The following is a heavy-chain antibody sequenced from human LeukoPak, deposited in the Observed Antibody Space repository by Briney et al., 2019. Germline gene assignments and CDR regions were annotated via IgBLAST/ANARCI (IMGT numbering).Heavy chain of an antibody. CDR2: INPNSGGT. CDR1: GYTFTGYY. V-gene: IGHV1-2*02. Sequence: GASVKVSCKASGYTFTGYYIHWVRQAPGQGLELMGWINPNSGGTNYAQKFQGRVTMTRDTSISTAYMELRRLRSDDAAVYYCARDTRSYYDSSAYYRSDAFDIWGQGTMVTVSS. J-gene: IGHJ3*02. CDR3: ARDTRSYYDSSAYYRSDAFDI. D-gene: IGHD3-22*01.